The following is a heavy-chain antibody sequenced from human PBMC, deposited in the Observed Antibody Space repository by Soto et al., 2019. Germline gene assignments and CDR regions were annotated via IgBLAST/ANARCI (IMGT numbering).Heavy chain of an antibody. Sequence: QITLKESGPPLVKPTQTLTLTCTFSGFSLSTRGVAVGWFRQPPGKALEWLALIYWDEDKWYSPSLKSRLTIPDDTTKSQVVLTMTNMDPVDTAPYYCAHRPRGYAYYFDYWGQGTLVTVSS. D-gene: IGHD5-12*01. V-gene: IGHV2-5*02. CDR3: AHRPRGYAYYFDY. J-gene: IGHJ4*02. CDR1: GFSLSTRGVA. CDR2: IYWDEDK.